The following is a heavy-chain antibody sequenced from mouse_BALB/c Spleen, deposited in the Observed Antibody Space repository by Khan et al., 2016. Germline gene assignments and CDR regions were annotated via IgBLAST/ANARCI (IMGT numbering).Heavy chain of an antibody. CDR1: GYTFTNYW. CDR3: TRGYGSSFVSWFTY. D-gene: IGHD1-1*01. J-gene: IGHJ3*01. V-gene: IGHV1-87*01. Sequence: VQLKQSGSELARPGASVKLSCKASGYTFTNYWMQWIKQRPGQGLEWIGAIYPGDGDTRCAQKFEGKTTLTADTSSSTVYMQLDNLASEDSAVYYWTRGYGSSFVSWFTYWGQGTLVTVSA. CDR2: IYPGDGDT.